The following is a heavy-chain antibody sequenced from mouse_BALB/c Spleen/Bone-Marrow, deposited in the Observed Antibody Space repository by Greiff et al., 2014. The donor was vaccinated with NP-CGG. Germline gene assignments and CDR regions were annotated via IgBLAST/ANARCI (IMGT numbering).Heavy chain of an antibody. J-gene: IGHJ3*01. D-gene: IGHD2-14*01. CDR2: IDPANGDT. CDR1: GYNIKGTY. V-gene: IGHV14-3*02. Sequence: DVKLQESGAELVKPGASVKLSCKASGYNIKGTYMHWVKQRPEQGLEWIGRIDPANGDTKYNPKFQGKATITADKSSNTAYMQLTSLTSEDTAIYYCAAYYRYVRRFAYWGQGTLVTVSA. CDR3: AAYYRYVRRFAY.